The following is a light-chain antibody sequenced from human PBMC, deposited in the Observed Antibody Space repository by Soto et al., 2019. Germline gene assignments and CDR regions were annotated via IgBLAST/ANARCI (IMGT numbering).Light chain of an antibody. CDR3: TSYTSYGTLDV. CDR1: SSDVGGYNY. V-gene: IGLV2-14*01. CDR2: EVS. Sequence: QSALTQPASVSGSPGQSITISCTGTSSDVGGYNYVSWYQQHPDKAPKLMIYEVSNRPSGVSTRFSGSKSGHTASLTISGLQSEDEADYFCTSYTSYGTLDVFGTGTKLTVL. J-gene: IGLJ1*01.